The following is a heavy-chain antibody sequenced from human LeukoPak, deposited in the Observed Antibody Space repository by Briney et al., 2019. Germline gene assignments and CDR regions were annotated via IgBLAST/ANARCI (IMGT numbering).Heavy chain of an antibody. CDR2: ISYDGSNK. Sequence: GGSLRLSCAASGFTFSSYAMHWVRQAPGKGLEWVAVISYDGSNKYYADSVKGRFTISRDNSKNTLYLQMNSLRAEDTAVYYCAKEIRGYSGSYEADAFDIWGQGTMVTVSS. J-gene: IGHJ3*02. V-gene: IGHV3-30*04. D-gene: IGHD1-26*01. CDR1: GFTFSSYA. CDR3: AKEIRGYSGSYEADAFDI.